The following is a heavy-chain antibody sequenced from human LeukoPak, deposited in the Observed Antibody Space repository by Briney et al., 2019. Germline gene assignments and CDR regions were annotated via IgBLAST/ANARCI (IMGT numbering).Heavy chain of an antibody. V-gene: IGHV3-64*01. CDR3: ARGRGTTVTASMNV. CDR1: GFSFSSYA. D-gene: IGHD4-17*01. CDR2: ITSRGTDT. J-gene: IGHJ6*02. Sequence: GGSLRLSCAASGFSFSSYAMHWVRQAPGKGLEYVSGITSRGTDTSYANSVKGRFTISRDNSKNTLYLQMGSLRVEDMAVYYCARGRGTTVTASMNVWGQGTTVTVSS.